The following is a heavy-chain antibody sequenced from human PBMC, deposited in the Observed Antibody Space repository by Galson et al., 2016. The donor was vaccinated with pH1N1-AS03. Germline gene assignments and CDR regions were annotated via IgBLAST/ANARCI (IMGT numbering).Heavy chain of an antibody. D-gene: IGHD2-8*02. CDR3: AKAPLGSCTGALCYVFDY. V-gene: IGHV3-23*01. CDR2: IHSSGGTT. CDR1: GFTFSSYG. Sequence: SLRLSCAASGFTFSSYGMSWVRQAPGKGLEWVSGIHSSGGTTYYPDSVKGRFTISRDNSKNTLYLQMNSLRVEDTAIYYCAKAPLGSCTGALCYVFDYWGQGTLVTVSS. J-gene: IGHJ4*02.